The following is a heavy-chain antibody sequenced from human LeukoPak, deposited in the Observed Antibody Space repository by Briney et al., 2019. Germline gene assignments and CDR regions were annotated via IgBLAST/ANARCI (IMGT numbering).Heavy chain of an antibody. Sequence: ASVKVSRKASRYIFTGYQIHWVRQAPGEGLEWMGWINPKSGDTNYAQNFRDRVTVTRDSSVSTVYMELNSLRSDDTALYYCAREGRWESGYKFGSGTSALDFWGQGTLVSVSS. CDR3: AREGRWESGYKFGSGTSALDF. CDR2: INPKSGDT. V-gene: IGHV1-2*02. CDR1: RYIFTGYQ. J-gene: IGHJ4*02. D-gene: IGHD3-10*01.